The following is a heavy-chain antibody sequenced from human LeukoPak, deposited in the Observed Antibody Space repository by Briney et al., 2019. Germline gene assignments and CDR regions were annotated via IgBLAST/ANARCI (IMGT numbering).Heavy chain of an antibody. J-gene: IGHJ4*02. CDR3: ARAYSSSRPFFDY. V-gene: IGHV3-21*01. Sequence: GGSLRLSCAASGFTFSSYSMNWVRQARGKGLEWVSSISSSSSYIYYADSVKGRFTISRDNAKNSLYLQMNSLRAEDTAVYYCARAYSSSRPFFDYWGQGTLVTVSS. CDR2: ISSSSSYI. CDR1: GFTFSSYS. D-gene: IGHD6-13*01.